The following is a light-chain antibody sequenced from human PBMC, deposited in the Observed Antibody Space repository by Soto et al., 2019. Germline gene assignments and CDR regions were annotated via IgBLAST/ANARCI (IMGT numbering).Light chain of an antibody. J-gene: IGLJ1*01. CDR1: SSDVGGYNY. Sequence: QSVLTQPASVSGSPGQSITISCTGTSSDVGGYNYVSWYQQHPGKAPKVMIYEVSNRPSGVSNRFSGSKSGNTASLTISGLQAEDEADYYCSSYTSSSTLPYVFGTGTKVTVL. V-gene: IGLV2-14*01. CDR3: SSYTSSSTLPYV. CDR2: EVS.